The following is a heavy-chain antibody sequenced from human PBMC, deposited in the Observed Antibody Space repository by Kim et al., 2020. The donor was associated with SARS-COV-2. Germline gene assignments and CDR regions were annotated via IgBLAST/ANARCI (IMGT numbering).Heavy chain of an antibody. J-gene: IGHJ3*02. Sequence: ANYAQKFQGRVTITADESTSTAYMELSSLRSEDTAVYYCARLATNDAFDIWGQGTMVTVSS. V-gene: IGHV1-69*01. CDR2: A. CDR3: ARLATNDAFDI. D-gene: IGHD3-3*02.